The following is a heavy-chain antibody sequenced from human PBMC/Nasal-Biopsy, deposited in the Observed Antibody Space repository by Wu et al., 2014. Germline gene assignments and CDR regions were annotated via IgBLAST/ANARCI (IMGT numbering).Heavy chain of an antibody. D-gene: IGHD6-13*01. J-gene: IGHJ4*02. CDR1: GYPFSNFG. CDR2: IRAYNGNT. Sequence: VKVSCKASGYPFSNFGISWVRQAPGQGLEWMGWIRAYNGNTNFAQGLQGRLTMTTDTSTSTAYMELRSLRSDDTAIYYCTRESGATAAATFDYWGPGNPGHRLL. V-gene: IGHV1-18*01. CDR3: TRESGATAAATFDY.